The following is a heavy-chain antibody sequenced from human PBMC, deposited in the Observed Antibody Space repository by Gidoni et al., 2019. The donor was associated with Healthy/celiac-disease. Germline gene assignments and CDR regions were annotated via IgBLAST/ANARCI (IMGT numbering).Heavy chain of an antibody. CDR3: ASGYYDSSGYYYVDRGAFDI. CDR1: GYTFTGYY. CDR2: SNPNSGGT. Sequence: QVQLVQSGAEVKKPGASVKVSCKASGYTFTGYYMHWVRQAPGQVLEWMGWSNPNSGGTNYAQKFQGRVTMTRDTSISTAYMELSRLRSDDTAVYYCASGYYDSSGYYYVDRGAFDIWGQGTMVTVSS. D-gene: IGHD3-22*01. J-gene: IGHJ3*02. V-gene: IGHV1-2*02.